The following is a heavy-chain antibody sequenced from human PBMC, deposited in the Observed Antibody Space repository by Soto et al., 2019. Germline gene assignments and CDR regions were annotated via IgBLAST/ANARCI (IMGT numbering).Heavy chain of an antibody. CDR1: GYTFNNYG. V-gene: IGHV1-18*01. Sequence: QVQLVQSGAEVKKPGASVKVSCKASGYTFNNYGISWVRQAPGQGLEWMGWIGPYNGNTDHAQNFQGRVNMNTDTSTNTAYMEPRSLRSDDTALYYLARCYCSVGSCYTCWHFDLWGRGTLVTVSS. CDR3: ARCYCSVGSCYTCWHFDL. J-gene: IGHJ2*01. CDR2: IGPYNGNT. D-gene: IGHD2-15*01.